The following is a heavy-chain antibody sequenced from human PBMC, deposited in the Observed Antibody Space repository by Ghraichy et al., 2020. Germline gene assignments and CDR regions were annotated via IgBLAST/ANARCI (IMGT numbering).Heavy chain of an antibody. Sequence: GGSLRLSCAASGFTFSGSAMHWVRQASGRGLEWVGRIRSKANSYATAYGASMKGRFTISRDDSKNTAYLQMNSLKTEDTAVYYCTRDLDYDFWSGFSPNYDYYMDVWGTGTTVTVSS. CDR2: IRSKANSYAT. J-gene: IGHJ6*03. CDR3: TRDLDYDFWSGFSPNYDYYMDV. CDR1: GFTFSGSA. V-gene: IGHV3-73*01. D-gene: IGHD3-3*01.